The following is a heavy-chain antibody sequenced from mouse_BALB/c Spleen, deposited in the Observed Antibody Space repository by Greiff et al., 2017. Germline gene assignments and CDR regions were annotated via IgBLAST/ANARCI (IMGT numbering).Heavy chain of an antibody. J-gene: IGHJ3*01. Sequence: QVHVKQSGAELAKPGASVKMSCKASGYTFTSYTMHWVKQRPGQGLEWIGYINPSSGYTNYNQKFKDKATLTADKSSSTAYMQLSSLTSEDSAVYYSARGIDSSGAWFAYWGQGTLVTVSA. CDR1: GYTFTSYT. CDR2: INPSSGYT. CDR3: ARGIDSSGAWFAY. D-gene: IGHD3-2*01. V-gene: IGHV1-4*01.